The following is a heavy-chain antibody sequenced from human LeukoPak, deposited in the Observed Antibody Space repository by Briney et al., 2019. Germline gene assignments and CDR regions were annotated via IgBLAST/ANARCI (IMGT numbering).Heavy chain of an antibody. V-gene: IGHV3-7*01. CDR2: IKQDGSEE. CDR3: ARDHFYVWGSYRYIFDL. Sequence: GGSLRLSCTASGFTFSSYWMSWVRQAPGKGLEWVTNIKQDGSEEYYVDSVKGRFTISRDNTKNSLYLQMNSLRAEDTAVYYCARDHFYVWGSYRYIFDLWGQGTLVTVSS. J-gene: IGHJ4*02. CDR1: GFTFSSYW. D-gene: IGHD3-16*02.